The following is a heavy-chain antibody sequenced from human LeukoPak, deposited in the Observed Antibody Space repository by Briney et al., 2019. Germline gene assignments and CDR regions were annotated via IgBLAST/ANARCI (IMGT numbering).Heavy chain of an antibody. J-gene: IGHJ4*02. Sequence: ASVKVSCKASGYTFTSYDINWVRQATGQGLEWMGWMNPNSGNTGYAQRFQGRVTMTRNTSISTAYMELSSLRSEDTAMYYCARGIAAAGTGSYFDYWGQGTLVTVSS. V-gene: IGHV1-8*01. CDR3: ARGIAAAGTGSYFDY. D-gene: IGHD6-13*01. CDR1: GYTFTSYD. CDR2: MNPNSGNT.